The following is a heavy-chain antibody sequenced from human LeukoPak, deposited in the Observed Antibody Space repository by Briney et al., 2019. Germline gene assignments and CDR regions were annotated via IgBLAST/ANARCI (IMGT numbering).Heavy chain of an antibody. D-gene: IGHD3-3*02. CDR2: IWYDGSNK. CDR1: GFDFNSNW. V-gene: IGHV3-33*08. J-gene: IGHJ5*02. Sequence: GGSLKLSCAASGFDFNSNWMHWVRQAPGKGLEWVAVIWYDGSNKYYADSVKGRFTISRDNSKNTLYVQMNSLRVEDTAVYYCATSLGESTFETWGQGTLVTVSS. CDR3: ATSLGESTFET.